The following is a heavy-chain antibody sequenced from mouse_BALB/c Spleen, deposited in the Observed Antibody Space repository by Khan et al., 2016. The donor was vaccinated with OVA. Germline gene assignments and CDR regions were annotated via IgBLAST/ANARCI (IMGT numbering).Heavy chain of an antibody. Sequence: QLEESGPGLVKPSQSLSLTCTVTGYSITSDYAWNWIRQFPGNKLEWMGYIKYSGSTSYNPFLKSRFSITRNTSKNQFFLQLSSVTTEDTATYYGAGSGTISTVVITDFDYWGQGTTLTVSS. D-gene: IGHD1-1*01. J-gene: IGHJ2*01. CDR2: IKYSGST. CDR3: AGSGTISTVVITDFDY. CDR1: GYSITSDYA. V-gene: IGHV3-2*02.